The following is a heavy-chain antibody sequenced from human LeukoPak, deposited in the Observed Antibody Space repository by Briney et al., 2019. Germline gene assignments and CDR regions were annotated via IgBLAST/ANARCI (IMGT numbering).Heavy chain of an antibody. V-gene: IGHV4-4*02. D-gene: IGHD4-17*01. Sequence: SETLSLTCGVPGGSISNTNWWTWVRRPPGKGLEWIGEVNLQGSTNYNPSLKSRVAISVDKSENHISLKLTSVTAADTAVYYCATCRDEFGDYGFTSWGQGTLVTVTS. CDR3: ATCRDEFGDYGFTS. CDR1: GGSISNTNW. CDR2: VNLQGST. J-gene: IGHJ5*02.